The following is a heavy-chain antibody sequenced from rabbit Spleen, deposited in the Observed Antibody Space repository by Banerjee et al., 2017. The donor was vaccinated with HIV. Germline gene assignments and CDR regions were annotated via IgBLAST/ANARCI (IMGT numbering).Heavy chain of an antibody. J-gene: IGHJ4*01. V-gene: IGHV1S40*01. Sequence: QSLEESGGGLVQPEGSLTLTCTASGFSFSNNYYMCWVRQAPGKGLEWIACIPVGDSGVIVYANWAKGRFTISKTSSTTVTLQMTKLAAADTATYFCVRDNAYDSRGWGVFNLWGPGTLVTVS. D-gene: IGHD4-1*01. CDR2: IPVGDSGVI. CDR1: GFSFSNNYY. CDR3: VRDNAYDSRGWGVFNL.